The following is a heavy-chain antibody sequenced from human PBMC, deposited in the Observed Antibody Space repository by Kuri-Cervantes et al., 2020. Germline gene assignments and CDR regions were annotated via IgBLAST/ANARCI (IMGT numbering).Heavy chain of an antibody. V-gene: IGHV5-51*01. CDR2: IYPDDSDT. D-gene: IGHD4-23*01. CDR1: GYRFTIYW. Sequence: GESLKISCKGSGYRFTIYWIGWVRQMPGKGLEWMGIIYPDDSDTRYSPSFQGQVTISADKSISTAYLQWSSLKASDTAMYYCARHLTTVVTNYYYYYMDVWGKGTTVTVSS. CDR3: ARHLTTVVTNYYYYYMDV. J-gene: IGHJ6*03.